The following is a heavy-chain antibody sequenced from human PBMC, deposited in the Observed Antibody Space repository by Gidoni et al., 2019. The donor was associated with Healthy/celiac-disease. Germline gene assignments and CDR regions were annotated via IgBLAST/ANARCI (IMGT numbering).Heavy chain of an antibody. CDR1: GFTFRSYA. Sequence: EVQLVESGGGLVQPGGALRLSCSASGFTFRSYAMHWVRQAPGKGLEYVSAISSNGGSTYYADSVKGRFTISRDNSKNTLYLQMSSLRAEDTAVYYCVKDLITISTNITFDYWGQGTLVTVSS. V-gene: IGHV3-64D*08. J-gene: IGHJ4*02. CDR3: VKDLITISTNITFDY. CDR2: ISSNGGST. D-gene: IGHD3-3*01.